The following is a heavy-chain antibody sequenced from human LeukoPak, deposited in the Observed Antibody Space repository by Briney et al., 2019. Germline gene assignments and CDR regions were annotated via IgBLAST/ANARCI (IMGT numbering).Heavy chain of an antibody. V-gene: IGHV3-30*18. Sequence: GGSLRLSCAASGFTFSSYGMHWVRQAPGKGLERVAVISYDGSNKYYADSVKGRFTISRDNSKNTLYLQMNSLRAEDTAVYYCAKDGPHFDYWGQGTLVTVSS. CDR3: AKDGPHFDY. CDR2: ISYDGSNK. J-gene: IGHJ4*02. CDR1: GFTFSSYG.